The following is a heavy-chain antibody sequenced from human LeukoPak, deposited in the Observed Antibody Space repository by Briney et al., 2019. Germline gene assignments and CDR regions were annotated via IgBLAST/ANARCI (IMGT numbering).Heavy chain of an antibody. CDR1: GFTFSSYA. CDR3: ARTGGQLVVY. Sequence: GGSLRLSCAASGFTFSSYAMHWVRQAPGKGLEWVAVISYDGSNKYYADSVKGRFTISRDNSKNTLYLQMNSLRAEDTAVYYCARTGGQLVVYWGQGTLVTVSS. V-gene: IGHV3-30-3*01. D-gene: IGHD6-6*01. CDR2: ISYDGSNK. J-gene: IGHJ4*02.